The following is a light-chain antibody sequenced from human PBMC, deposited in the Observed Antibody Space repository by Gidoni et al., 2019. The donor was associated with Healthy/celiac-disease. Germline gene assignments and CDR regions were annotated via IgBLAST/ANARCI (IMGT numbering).Light chain of an antibody. Sequence: VLTQSPATLSLSPGERATLSCRASQTVSSSLAWYQQKPGQAPRLLIYEASTRATGTPARFSGSGSGTDFTLTISSLEPEDFAIYYCQQRSNWLFTFGPGTKVDIK. V-gene: IGKV3-11*01. CDR1: QTVSSS. CDR2: EAS. J-gene: IGKJ3*01. CDR3: QQRSNWLFT.